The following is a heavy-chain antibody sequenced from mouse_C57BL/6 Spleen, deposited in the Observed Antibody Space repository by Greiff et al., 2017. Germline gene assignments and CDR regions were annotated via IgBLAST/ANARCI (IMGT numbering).Heavy chain of an antibody. CDR1: GYAFSSSW. D-gene: IGHD1-1*01. J-gene: IGHJ2*01. V-gene: IGHV1-82*01. CDR3: ARDLTTVVAH. Sequence: QVQLQQSGPELVKPGASVKISCKASGYAFSSSWMNWVKQRPGKGLEWIGRIYPGDGDTNYNGKFKGKATLTADKSSSTAYMQLSSLTSEDSAVYYCARDLTTVVAHWGQGTTRTVSS. CDR2: IYPGDGDT.